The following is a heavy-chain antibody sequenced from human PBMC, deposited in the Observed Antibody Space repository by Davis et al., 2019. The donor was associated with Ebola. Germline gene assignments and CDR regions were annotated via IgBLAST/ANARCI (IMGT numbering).Heavy chain of an antibody. V-gene: IGHV3-23*01. D-gene: IGHD6-19*01. CDR1: GFTFSSFA. J-gene: IGHJ4*02. CDR2: ISGSGGST. CDR3: AIANRGPVADTGDY. Sequence: GGSLRLSCAASGFTFSSFAMSWVRQAPGKGLEWVSGISGSGGSTYYADSVKGRFTISRDNSKNTLYLQMNSLRAEDTAVYYCAIANRGPVADTGDYWGQGTLVTVSS.